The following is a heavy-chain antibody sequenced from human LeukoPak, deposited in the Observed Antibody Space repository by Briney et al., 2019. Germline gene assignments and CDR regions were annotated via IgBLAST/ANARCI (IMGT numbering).Heavy chain of an antibody. CDR1: GGSISSSNW. J-gene: IGHJ3*02. Sequence: SETLSLTCAVPGGSISSSNWWSWVRQPPGKGLEWIGEIYHSGSTNYNPSLKSRVTISVDKSKNQFSLKLSSVTAADTAVYYCARLGLGAVQLYIVGAFDIWGQGTMVTVSS. V-gene: IGHV4-4*02. CDR3: ARLGLGAVQLYIVGAFDI. CDR2: IYHSGST. D-gene: IGHD5-18*01.